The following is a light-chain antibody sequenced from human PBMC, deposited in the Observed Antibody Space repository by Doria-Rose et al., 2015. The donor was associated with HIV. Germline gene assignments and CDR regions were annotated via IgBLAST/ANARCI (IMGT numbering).Light chain of an antibody. Sequence: DIRGNQPPESMGMSLGERATLNCKSNQSLLYTSKNYLAWYQQKPGQPPKLLIYWASTRQSGVPARFSGSGSGTDFTPTISSLVAEDVAVYYCQQYYDTPSFGPGTTVDIK. CDR1: QSLLYTSKNY. CDR2: WAS. CDR3: QQYYDTPS. V-gene: IGKV4-1*01. J-gene: IGKJ3*01.